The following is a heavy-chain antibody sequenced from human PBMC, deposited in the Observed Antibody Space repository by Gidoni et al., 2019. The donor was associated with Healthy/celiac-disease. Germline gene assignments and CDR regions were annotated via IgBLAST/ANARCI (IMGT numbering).Heavy chain of an antibody. J-gene: IGHJ5*02. CDR1: GYTSTSYG. V-gene: IGHV1-18*01. CDR3: ATHGLGAVAGTWFDP. CDR2: SSAYNGNT. Sequence: QVQLQQPGAEVKKPGASVKLSCKASGYTSTSYGISWVRQAPGQGLEWMGWSSAYNGNTNYAQKPQGRVTMTTDTSTGTAYMELRSLRSDDTAVYYCATHGLGAVAGTWFDPWGQGTLVTVSS. D-gene: IGHD6-19*01.